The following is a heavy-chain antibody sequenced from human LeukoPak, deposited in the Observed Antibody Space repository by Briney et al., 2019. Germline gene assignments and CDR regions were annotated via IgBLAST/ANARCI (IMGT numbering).Heavy chain of an antibody. D-gene: IGHD1-26*01. CDR1: GFTFSSYG. CDR2: IRYDGSNK. CDR3: AGENRNSGTFEY. Sequence: GGSLRLSCAASGFTFSSYGMHWVRQAPGKGLEWVAFIRYDGSNKYYADSVKGRFTISRDISKNMVFLQMNSLRAEDTAVYHCAGENRNSGTFEYWGQGTLVTVSS. J-gene: IGHJ4*02. V-gene: IGHV3-30*02.